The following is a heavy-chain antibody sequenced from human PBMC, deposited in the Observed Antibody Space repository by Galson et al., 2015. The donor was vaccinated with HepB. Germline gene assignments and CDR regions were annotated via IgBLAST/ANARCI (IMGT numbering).Heavy chain of an antibody. CDR2: IYPGDSDT. CDR3: ARTYYYDSSGYYAGAFDI. D-gene: IGHD3-22*01. Sequence: QSGAEVKKPGESLEISCKGSGYSFTSYWIGWVRQMPGKGLEWMGIIYPGDSDTRYSPSFQGQVTISADKSISTAYLQWSSLKASDTAMYYCARTYYYDSSGYYAGAFDIWGQGTMVTVSS. V-gene: IGHV5-51*03. CDR1: GYSFTSYW. J-gene: IGHJ3*02.